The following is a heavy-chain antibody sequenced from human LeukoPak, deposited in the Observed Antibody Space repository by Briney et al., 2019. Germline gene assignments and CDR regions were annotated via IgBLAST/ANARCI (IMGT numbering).Heavy chain of an antibody. J-gene: IGHJ3*01. CDR3: ARDGGWLQSEAFDV. CDR1: GFTFSSYA. CDR2: ISGSGGST. V-gene: IGHV3-23*01. Sequence: PGGSLRLSCAASGFTFSSYAMSWVRQAPGKGLEWVSAISGSGGSTYYADSLKGRITISRDNFKNTLFLQMNSLRPEDTALYYCARDGGWLQSEAFDVWGQGTMVTVSS. D-gene: IGHD5-24*01.